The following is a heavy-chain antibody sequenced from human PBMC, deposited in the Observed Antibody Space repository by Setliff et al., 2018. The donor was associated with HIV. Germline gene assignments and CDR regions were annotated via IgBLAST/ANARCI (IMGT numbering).Heavy chain of an antibody. CDR1: GFTFSDYG. J-gene: IGHJ4*02. CDR2: IRNDASNT. Sequence: GGSLRLSCEASGFTFSDYGMHWVRQAPGKGLEWVTFIRNDASNTYYADSVKGRFTISRDSSKNTLYLQMDSLRTEDTAGYYCAKTQGWHLINYWGPGTLVTVSS. D-gene: IGHD6-19*01. V-gene: IGHV3-30*02. CDR3: AKTQGWHLINY.